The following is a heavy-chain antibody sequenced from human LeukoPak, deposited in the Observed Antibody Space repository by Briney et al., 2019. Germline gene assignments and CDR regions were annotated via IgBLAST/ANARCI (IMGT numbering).Heavy chain of an antibody. J-gene: IGHJ4*02. CDR2: VSYSGST. D-gene: IGHD5-18*01. CDR3: ARENDRYGRIDY. V-gene: IGHV4-59*01. CDR1: GGSIRSYY. Sequence: SETLSLTCTVSGGSIRSYYWTWVRQPPGKGLKWIGYVSYSGSTDYNPSLKSRVIISIDTSKNQFSLRLSSVTAADTAVYYCARENDRYGRIDYWGQGTQVTVSS.